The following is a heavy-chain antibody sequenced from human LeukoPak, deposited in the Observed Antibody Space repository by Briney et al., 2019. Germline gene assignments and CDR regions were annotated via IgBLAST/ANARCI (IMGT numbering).Heavy chain of an antibody. J-gene: IGHJ4*02. CDR1: GGSISSHY. CDR3: ARGKDFWSGYYFDY. CDR2: IYNSGST. V-gene: IGHV4-59*11. Sequence: SETLSLTCTVSGGSISSHYWSWIRQPPGKGLEWIAYIYNSGSTNYNPSLKSRVTISVDTSKNQCSLKLTSVTAADTAVYYCARGKDFWSGYYFDYWGQGTLVTVSS. D-gene: IGHD3-3*01.